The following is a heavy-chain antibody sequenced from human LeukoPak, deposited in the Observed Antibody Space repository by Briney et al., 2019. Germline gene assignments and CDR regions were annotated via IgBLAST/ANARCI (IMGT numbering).Heavy chain of an antibody. CDR1: GFTFSNYA. D-gene: IGHD2-15*01. CDR2: IYGSDNKT. CDR3: AKTQGYYDA. Sequence: GGSLRLSCVASGFTFSNYAMSWVRQAPGKGLELVSGIYGSDNKTVYGDAVKGRFTISRDNSKNTLYLQMNSLRADDTAVYYCAKTQGYYDAWGQGALVTVSS. J-gene: IGHJ5*02. V-gene: IGHV3-23*01.